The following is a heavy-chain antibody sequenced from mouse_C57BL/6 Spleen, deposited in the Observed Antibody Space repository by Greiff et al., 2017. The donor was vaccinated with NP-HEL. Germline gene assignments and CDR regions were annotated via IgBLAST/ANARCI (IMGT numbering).Heavy chain of an antibody. CDR3: ARYSAYYSNYDLFAY. CDR2: INPSSGYT. CDR1: GYTFTSYW. V-gene: IGHV1-7*01. Sequence: VQLQQSGAELAKPGASVKLSCKASGYTFTSYWMHWVKQRPGQGLEWIGYINPSSGYTKYNQKFKDKSTLTADKSSSTAYMQLSSLTYEDAAVYYCARYSAYYSNYDLFAYWGQGTLVTVSA. J-gene: IGHJ3*01. D-gene: IGHD2-5*01.